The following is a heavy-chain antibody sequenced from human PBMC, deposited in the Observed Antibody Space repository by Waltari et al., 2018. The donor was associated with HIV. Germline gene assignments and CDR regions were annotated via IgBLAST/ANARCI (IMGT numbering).Heavy chain of an antibody. CDR2: IFGSGGT. J-gene: IGHJ4*02. CDR1: GGSIRSGNYY. D-gene: IGHD3-22*01. Sequence: QVQLQESGPVLVKPSQTLSLTCTASGGSIRSGNYYWSWIRQPAGKGLEWIGRIFGSGGTNYNPSLKSRVTISVDTSKNQFSLRLSSLTAADTAVYFCARGIDDSTGYMKNGFDYWGQGTLVTVSS. V-gene: IGHV4-61*02. CDR3: ARGIDDSTGYMKNGFDY.